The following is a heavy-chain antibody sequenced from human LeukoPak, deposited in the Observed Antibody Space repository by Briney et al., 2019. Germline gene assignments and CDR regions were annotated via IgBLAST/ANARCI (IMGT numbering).Heavy chain of an antibody. V-gene: IGHV3-30*18. CDR2: ISYDGSNK. D-gene: IGHD6-13*01. CDR1: GFTFSSYG. Sequence: GGSLRLSCAASGFTFSSYGMHWVRQAPGKGLEWVAVISYDGSNKYYADSVKGRFTISRDNSKNTLYLQMNSLRAEDTAVYYCAKEKVVGQQPGAFDIWGQGTMVTVSS. CDR3: AKEKVVGQQPGAFDI. J-gene: IGHJ3*02.